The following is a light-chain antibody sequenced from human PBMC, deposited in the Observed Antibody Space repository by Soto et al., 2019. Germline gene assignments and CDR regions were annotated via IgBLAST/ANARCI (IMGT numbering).Light chain of an antibody. V-gene: IGKV1-5*03. J-gene: IGKJ1*01. CDR1: QSISSW. Sequence: DIQMTQSPSTLSASVGDRVTITCRASQSISSWLAWYQQKPGKAPKLLIYKASSLESGVPSRFSGSGSGTEFTLTSSSLQPDDFATYYCQQYNSYRTFGQGPKVEIK. CDR3: QQYNSYRT. CDR2: KAS.